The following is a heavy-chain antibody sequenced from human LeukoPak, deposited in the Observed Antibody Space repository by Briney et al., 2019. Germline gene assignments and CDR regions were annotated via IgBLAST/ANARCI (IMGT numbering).Heavy chain of an antibody. CDR1: GYSFTSYW. Sequence: GESLKISCKGSGYSFTSYWIGWVRQMPGKGLEWMGIIYPGDSDTRYSPSFPGQVTISADKSISTAYLQWSSPKASDTAMYYCARRGYYYDSSGYSLGGYYFDYWGQGTLVTVSS. J-gene: IGHJ4*02. D-gene: IGHD3-22*01. CDR2: IYPGDSDT. CDR3: ARRGYYYDSSGYSLGGYYFDY. V-gene: IGHV5-51*01.